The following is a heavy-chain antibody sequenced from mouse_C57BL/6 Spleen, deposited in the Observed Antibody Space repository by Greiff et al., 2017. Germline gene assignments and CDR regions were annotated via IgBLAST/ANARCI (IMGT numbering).Heavy chain of an antibody. CDR3: ERWTSYGSSPYYFDY. Sequence: VQLQQSGAELVKPGASVKISCKASGYTFTDYYMNWVKQSHGKSLEWIGGINPKNGGTSYNQKFKGKATLTVDKSSSTAYMELRSLTSEDSAVXDCERWTSYGSSPYYFDYWGQGTTLTVSS. J-gene: IGHJ2*01. D-gene: IGHD1-1*01. CDR2: INPKNGGT. CDR1: GYTFTDYY. V-gene: IGHV1-26*01.